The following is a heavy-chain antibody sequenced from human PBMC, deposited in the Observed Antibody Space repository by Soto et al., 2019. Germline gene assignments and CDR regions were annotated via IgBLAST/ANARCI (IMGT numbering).Heavy chain of an antibody. D-gene: IGHD3-3*01. J-gene: IGHJ5*02. CDR1: GFTFSNAW. CDR2: IKSKTDGGTT. V-gene: IGHV3-15*01. Sequence: GGSLRLSCTASGFTFSNAWMTWVRQAPGKGLEWVGRIKSKTDGGTTDYAAPVKGRFTISRDNSKKTMYLQMDSLRAEDTARYYCAKDDPPTSWGQGTVVTVSS. CDR3: AKDDPPTS.